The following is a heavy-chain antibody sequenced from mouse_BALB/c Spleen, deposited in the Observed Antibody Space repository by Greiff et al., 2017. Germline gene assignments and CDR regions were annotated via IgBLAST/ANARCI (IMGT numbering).Heavy chain of an antibody. CDR2: ISSGSSTI. Sequence: DVMLVESGGGLVQPGGSRKLSCAASGFTFSSFGMHWVRQAPEKGLEWVAYISSGSSTIYYADTVKGRFTISRDNPKNTLFLQMTSLRSEDTAMYYCAREGITLMDYWGQGTSVTVSS. V-gene: IGHV5-17*02. CDR3: AREGITLMDY. D-gene: IGHD2-4*01. J-gene: IGHJ4*01. CDR1: GFTFSSFG.